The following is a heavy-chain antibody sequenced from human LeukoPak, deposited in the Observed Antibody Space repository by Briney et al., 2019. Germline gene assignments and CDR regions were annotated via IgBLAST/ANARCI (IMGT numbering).Heavy chain of an antibody. V-gene: IGHV3-48*04. CDR2: ISRSSSTI. J-gene: IGHJ4*02. D-gene: IGHD3-9*01. CDR1: GFTFSSYN. CDR3: ARVRVILTTMASFAY. Sequence: GGSLRLSCAASGFTFSSYNMHWVRQAPGKGLEWVSCISRSSSTINYADSVKGRFTISRDNAKNSLYLQMNSLRAEDTAVYYCARVRVILTTMASFAYWGQGSLVTVSP.